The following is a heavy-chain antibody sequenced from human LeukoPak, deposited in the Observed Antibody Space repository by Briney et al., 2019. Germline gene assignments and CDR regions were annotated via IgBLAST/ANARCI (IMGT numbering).Heavy chain of an antibody. J-gene: IGHJ6*03. Sequence: SETLSLTCTVSGGSISSYYWSWIRQPAGKGLEWIGRIYTSGSTNYNPSLESRVTMSVDTSKNQFSLKLSSVTAADTAVYYCASVPPDIVATICYYYYYMDVWGKGTTVTVSS. D-gene: IGHD5-12*01. CDR2: IYTSGST. CDR1: GGSISSYY. V-gene: IGHV4-4*07. CDR3: ASVPPDIVATICYYYYYMDV.